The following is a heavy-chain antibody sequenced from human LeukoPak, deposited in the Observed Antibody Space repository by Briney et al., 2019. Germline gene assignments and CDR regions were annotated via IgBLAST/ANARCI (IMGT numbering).Heavy chain of an antibody. V-gene: IGHV1-69*06. Sequence: ASVKVSCKASGYTFTSYGISWVRQAPGQGLEWMGGIIPIFGTANYAQKFQGRVTITADKSTSTAYMELSSLRSEDTAVYYCARALHYYGSGRLYYYYMDVWGKGTTVTISS. CDR3: ARALHYYGSGRLYYYYMDV. J-gene: IGHJ6*03. D-gene: IGHD3-10*01. CDR2: IIPIFGTA. CDR1: GYTFTSYG.